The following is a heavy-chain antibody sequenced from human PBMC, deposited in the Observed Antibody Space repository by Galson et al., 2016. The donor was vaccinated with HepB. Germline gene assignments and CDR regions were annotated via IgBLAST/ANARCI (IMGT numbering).Heavy chain of an antibody. Sequence: TLSLTCTVSGGSISGGTYYWSWIRQHPEKGLEWVGFIYYSGRTYYHPSLKSRVTMSVDTSNNHFSLRLNSVTAADTAVYYCARARMGVITWPFDYWGQGTLVTVYS. CDR3: ARARMGVITWPFDY. CDR1: GGSISGGTYY. V-gene: IGHV4-31*03. CDR2: IYYSGRT. J-gene: IGHJ4*02. D-gene: IGHD2-8*01.